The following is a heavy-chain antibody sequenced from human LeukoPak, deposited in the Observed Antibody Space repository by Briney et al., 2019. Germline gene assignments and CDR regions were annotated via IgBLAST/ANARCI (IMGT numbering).Heavy chain of an antibody. Sequence: PSETLSLTCVVYGGSFSGYYWSWIRQPPGQGLEWIGEINHSGSTSYNPSLESRATVSVDTSKNQFSLKLTSMTAADTAVYFCARTTVTTPSAFDLWGQGTSVTVSS. CDR2: INHSGST. V-gene: IGHV4-34*01. CDR1: GGSFSGYY. CDR3: ARTTVTTPSAFDL. D-gene: IGHD4-23*01. J-gene: IGHJ3*01.